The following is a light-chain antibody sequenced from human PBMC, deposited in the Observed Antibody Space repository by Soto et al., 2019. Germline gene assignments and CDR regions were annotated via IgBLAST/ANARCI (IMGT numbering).Light chain of an antibody. Sequence: ENVLTQSPGTLSLSPGERATLSCRASQSVAKNYLAWYQQEPGQAPRLLIYGPSSRATGIPDRFSGSGSGTDFTLTINRLEPEDFAVDYCHQYASSPQTFGQGTKVEIK. V-gene: IGKV3-20*01. CDR2: GPS. J-gene: IGKJ1*01. CDR1: QSVAKNY. CDR3: HQYASSPQT.